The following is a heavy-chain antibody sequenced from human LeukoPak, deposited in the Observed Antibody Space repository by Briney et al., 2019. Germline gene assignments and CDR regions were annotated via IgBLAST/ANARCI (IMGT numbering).Heavy chain of an antibody. CDR2: IYYSGST. CDR1: GGSISSSSYY. J-gene: IGHJ4*02. CDR3: ARGLGFGGGRGKNDY. V-gene: IGHV4-39*07. Sequence: SETLSLTCTVSGGSISSSSYYWGWIRQPPGKGLEWIGSIYYSGSTYYNPSLKSRVTISVDTSKNQFSLKLSSVTAADTAVYYCARGLGFGGGRGKNDYWGQGTLVTVSS. D-gene: IGHD2-15*01.